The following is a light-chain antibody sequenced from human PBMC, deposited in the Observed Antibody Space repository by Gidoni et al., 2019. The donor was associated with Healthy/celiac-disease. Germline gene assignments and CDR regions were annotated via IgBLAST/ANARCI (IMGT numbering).Light chain of an antibody. V-gene: IGKV3-11*01. CDR2: DAS. CDR3: QQRSNWPALT. Sequence: EIVLTQSPATLSLSPGERATRSCRASQSVSSYLAWYQQKPGQAPRLRIYDASKSATGIPAMFVVSWSATVFTLTISSREPEDFAVYYCQQRSNWPALTVGGGTKVEIK. CDR1: QSVSSY. J-gene: IGKJ4*01.